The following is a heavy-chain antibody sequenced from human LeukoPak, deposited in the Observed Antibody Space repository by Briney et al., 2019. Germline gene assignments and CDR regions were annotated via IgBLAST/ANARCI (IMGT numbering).Heavy chain of an antibody. CDR2: ISGDSIHI. Sequence: GGSLRLSCAAAGFTFTSYSMNWVRQAPGRGLEWVSSISGDSIHIYYADSVRGRFTISRDNAKNSLYLQMNSLRAEDTAVYYCARDLVVVAASAYWGQGTLVTVSS. D-gene: IGHD2-15*01. CDR1: GFTFTSYS. J-gene: IGHJ4*02. CDR3: ARDLVVVAASAY. V-gene: IGHV3-21*01.